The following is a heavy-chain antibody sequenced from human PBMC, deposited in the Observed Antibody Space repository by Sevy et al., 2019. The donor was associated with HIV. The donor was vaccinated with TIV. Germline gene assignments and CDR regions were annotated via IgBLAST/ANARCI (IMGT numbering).Heavy chain of an antibody. CDR1: GGSITSLY. CDR3: AGEDAWGRGYS. Sequence: WETLSLTCTVSGGSITSLYWNWVRQPAGKGLEWIANIYYNRHINYNPTLKSRVTLSLDTSKNQFSLRLSSVAAADTAMYYCAGEDAWGRGYSWGQGTLVCVSS. D-gene: IGHD1-26*01. V-gene: IGHV4-59*08. CDR2: IYYNRHI. J-gene: IGHJ4*02.